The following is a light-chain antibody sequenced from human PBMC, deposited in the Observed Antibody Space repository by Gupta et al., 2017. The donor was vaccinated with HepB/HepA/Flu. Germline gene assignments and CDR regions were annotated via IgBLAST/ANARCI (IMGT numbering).Light chain of an antibody. CDR3: MQGTHWPRT. J-gene: IGKJ2*01. CDR1: QSLVYSNGNTY. V-gene: IGKV2-30*01. CDR2: KVS. Sequence: DDVMTQSPLSLPVTLGQPASISCRSSQSLVYSNGNTYLTWFQQRPGQSPRRLIYKVSNRDSGVPDRFSGSGSGTDFTLKISRVEAEDVGVYYCMQGTHWPRTFGQGTKLEIK.